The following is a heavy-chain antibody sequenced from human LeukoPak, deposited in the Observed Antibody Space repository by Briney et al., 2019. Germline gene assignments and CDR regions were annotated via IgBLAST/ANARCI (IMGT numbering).Heavy chain of an antibody. Sequence: PSETLSLTCTVSGGSVSSGSYYWSWIRQPPGKGLEWIGYIYYSGSTKYNPSLKSRVTISVDTSKNQFSLKLRSVTAADTAVYYCAKGRYSYEYWGQGTLVTVSS. CDR2: IYYSGST. CDR1: GGSVSSGSYY. V-gene: IGHV4-61*01. D-gene: IGHD5-18*01. CDR3: AKGRYSYEY. J-gene: IGHJ4*02.